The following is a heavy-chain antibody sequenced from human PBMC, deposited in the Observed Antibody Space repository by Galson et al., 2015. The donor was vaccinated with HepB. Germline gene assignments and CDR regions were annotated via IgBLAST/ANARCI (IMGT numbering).Heavy chain of an antibody. J-gene: IGHJ5*02. CDR2: TNHSGST. Sequence: LTCAVYGGSFSGYYWSWIRQPPGKGLEWIGETNHSGSTNYNPSLKSRVTILVDTSQNQFSLKLRSVTAADTAVYYCVERAVAGPLSWFDPWGQGTLVAVSS. V-gene: IGHV4-34*01. D-gene: IGHD6-19*01. CDR3: VERAVAGPLSWFDP. CDR1: GGSFSGYY.